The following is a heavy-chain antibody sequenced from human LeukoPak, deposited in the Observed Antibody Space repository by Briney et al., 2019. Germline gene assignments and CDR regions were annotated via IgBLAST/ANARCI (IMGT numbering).Heavy chain of an antibody. CDR3: AKAAAAPGFDF. CDR1: GFTSSSYA. V-gene: IGHV3-23*01. J-gene: IGHJ4*02. Sequence: GGSLRLSCAASGFTSSSYALNWVRKAPGKGLEWVATVSGSGDRMYHADSVKGRFTISRDNSKNTIYLQMNSLRAEDTALYYCAKAAAAPGFDFWGQGTLVTVSS. D-gene: IGHD6-13*01. CDR2: VSGSGDRM.